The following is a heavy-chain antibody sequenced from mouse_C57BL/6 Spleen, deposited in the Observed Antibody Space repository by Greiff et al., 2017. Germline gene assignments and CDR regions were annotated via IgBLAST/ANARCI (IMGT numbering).Heavy chain of an antibody. CDR2: IDPETGGT. J-gene: IGHJ3*01. CDR3: TRAPLGTGVATPFAY. D-gene: IGHD1-1*01. V-gene: IGHV1-15*01. Sequence: VQLQQSGAELVRPGASVTLSCKASGYTFTDYEMHWVKQTPVHGLEWIGAIDPETGGTAYNQKFKGKAILTADKSSSTAYMELRSLTSEDSAVYYGTRAPLGTGVATPFAYWGQGTLVTVSA. CDR1: GYTFTDYE.